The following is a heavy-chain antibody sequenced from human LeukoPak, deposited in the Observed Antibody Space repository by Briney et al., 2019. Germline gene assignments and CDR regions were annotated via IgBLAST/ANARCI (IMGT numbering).Heavy chain of an antibody. Sequence: SETLSLTCTVSGGSISSGGYYWSWIRQPPGKGLEWIGYIYHSGSTYYNPSLKSRVTISVDRSKNQFSLKLSSVTAADTAVYYCASKNYGVFDYWGQGTLVTVSS. V-gene: IGHV4-30-2*01. J-gene: IGHJ4*02. D-gene: IGHD1-7*01. CDR1: GGSISSGGYY. CDR3: ASKNYGVFDY. CDR2: IYHSGST.